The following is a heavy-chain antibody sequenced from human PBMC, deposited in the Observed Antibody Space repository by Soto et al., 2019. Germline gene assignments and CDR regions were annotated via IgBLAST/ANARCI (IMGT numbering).Heavy chain of an antibody. J-gene: IGHJ4*02. D-gene: IGHD3-10*01. CDR3: ARDLDGSGNYYTDY. CDR1: GYPFSSIG. V-gene: IGHV1-18*01. CDR2: ISPYNRNT. Sequence: QVQLVQSGAEVKKPGASVKVSCKASGYPFSSIGISWVRQAPGQGLEWMGWISPYNRNTYYAQRLQGRVTMTTHTSTSTAYMELRSLGSDDTAVYFCARDLDGSGNYYTDYWGQGTLVTVSS.